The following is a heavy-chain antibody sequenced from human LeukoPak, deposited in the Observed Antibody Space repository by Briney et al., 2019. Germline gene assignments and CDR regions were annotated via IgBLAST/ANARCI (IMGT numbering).Heavy chain of an antibody. Sequence: PGGSLRLSCAASGFTVSSNYMSWVRQAPGKGLEWVSVIYSGGSTYYADSVKGRFTISRDNSKNTLYLQMNSLRAEDTAVYYCASGIGFYSSYYGMDVWAKGPRSPSP. J-gene: IGHJ6*02. D-gene: IGHD3-22*01. CDR2: IYSGGST. CDR1: GFTVSSNY. CDR3: ASGIGFYSSYYGMDV. V-gene: IGHV3-66*01.